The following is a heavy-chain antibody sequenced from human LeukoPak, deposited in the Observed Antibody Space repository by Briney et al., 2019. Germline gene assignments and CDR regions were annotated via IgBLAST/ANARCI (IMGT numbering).Heavy chain of an antibody. CDR1: GFTFSSYG. CDR2: ISYDGSNK. CDR3: AKDQGGYGFPQYYYYYYGMDV. V-gene: IGHV3-30*18. J-gene: IGHJ6*02. D-gene: IGHD3-16*02. Sequence: HPGGSLRLSCAASGFTFSSYGMHCVRQAPGKGLEWVAVISYDGSNKYYADSVKGRFTISRDNSKNTLYPQMNSLRAEDTAVYYCAKDQGGYGFPQYYYYYYGMDVWGQGTTVTVSS.